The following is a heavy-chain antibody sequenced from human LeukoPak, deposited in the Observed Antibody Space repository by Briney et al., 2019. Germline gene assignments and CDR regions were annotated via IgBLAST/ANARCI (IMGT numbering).Heavy chain of an antibody. Sequence: SVKVSCKASGGTFSSYAISWVRQAPGQGLEWMGGIIPIFGTANYAQKFQGRVTITTDESTSTAHMELSSLRSEDTAVYYCARAADYYDSSGYDYWGQGTLVTVSS. CDR2: IIPIFGTA. CDR1: GGTFSSYA. V-gene: IGHV1-69*05. CDR3: ARAADYYDSSGYDY. J-gene: IGHJ4*02. D-gene: IGHD3-22*01.